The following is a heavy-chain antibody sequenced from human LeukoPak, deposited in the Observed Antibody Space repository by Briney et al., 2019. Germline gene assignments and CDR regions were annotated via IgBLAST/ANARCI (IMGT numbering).Heavy chain of an antibody. CDR2: INRDGSTT. D-gene: IGHD3-22*01. Sequence: GRSLRLSCAVSGFTFSSYWMHWVRQAPGKGLVWVSRINRDGSTTTYADSVKGRFTVSRDNAKNTLNLQMNSLRAEDTAVYYCARGGDYYDSSGYFWRPAEIDYWGQGTLVTVSS. V-gene: IGHV3-74*03. CDR3: ARGGDYYDSSGYFWRPAEIDY. J-gene: IGHJ4*02. CDR1: GFTFSSYW.